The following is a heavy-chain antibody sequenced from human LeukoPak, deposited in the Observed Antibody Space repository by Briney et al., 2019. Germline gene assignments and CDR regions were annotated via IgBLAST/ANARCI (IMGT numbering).Heavy chain of an antibody. CDR2: VNQSGSA. CDR3: ARSLLESLGGPFDY. CDR1: VGSFSGNY. J-gene: IGHJ4*02. Sequence: SETLSLTCAVYVGSFSGNYWTWIRQTPGKGLEWIGEVNQSGSASYNPSLKSRVTISIDTSKNHFSLSLSSVTAADTAVYYCARSLLESLGGPFDYWGRGTLVTVSS. D-gene: IGHD2/OR15-2a*01. V-gene: IGHV4-34*01.